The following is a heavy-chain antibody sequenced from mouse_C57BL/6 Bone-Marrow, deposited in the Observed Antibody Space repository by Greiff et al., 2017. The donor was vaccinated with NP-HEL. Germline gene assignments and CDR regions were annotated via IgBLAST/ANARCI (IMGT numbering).Heavy chain of an antibody. Sequence: QVQLQQPGAELVMPGASVKLSCKASGYTFTSYWMHWVKQRPGQGLEWIGEIDPSDSYTNYNQKFKGKATLTVDKSSSTAYMQLSSLTSEDSAVYYCASPIYYCNYRYCDVGGTGTTVTVSA. CDR2: IDPSDSYT. CDR3: ASPIYYCNYRYCDV. CDR1: GYTFTSYW. D-gene: IGHD2-1*01. J-gene: IGHJ1*03. V-gene: IGHV1-69*01.